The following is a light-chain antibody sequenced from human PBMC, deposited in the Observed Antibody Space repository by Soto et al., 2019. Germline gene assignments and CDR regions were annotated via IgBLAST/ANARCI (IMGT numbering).Light chain of an antibody. CDR2: DNN. V-gene: IGLV1-51*01. J-gene: IGLJ2*01. CDR3: GAWDSSLSAGV. Sequence: QSVLTQPPSVSAAPGQRVSISCSGDDSNIGKNSVSWYQHLPGTAPRLLIYDNNNRPSGIPDRFSGSKSGTSATLGITGLQPGDEADYYCGAWDSSLSAGVFGGGTKLTVL. CDR1: DSNIGKNS.